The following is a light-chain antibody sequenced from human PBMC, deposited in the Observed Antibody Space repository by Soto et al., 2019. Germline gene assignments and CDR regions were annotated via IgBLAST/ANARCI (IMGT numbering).Light chain of an antibody. CDR2: GAS. V-gene: IGKV3-15*01. CDR1: QSVSSN. CDR3: QHYNNWPPLT. J-gene: IGKJ4*01. Sequence: EIVMTQSPATLSVSPGERATLSCRASQSVSSNLAWYQQKPGQAPRLLIYGASTRATGIPARFSGSGSGTEFPLTIRSLQSEDFSVYSCQHYNNWPPLTFGGGTKVEIK.